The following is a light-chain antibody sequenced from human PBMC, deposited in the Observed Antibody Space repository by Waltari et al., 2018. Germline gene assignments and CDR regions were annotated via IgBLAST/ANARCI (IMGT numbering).Light chain of an antibody. CDR1: QRLLHSNGYNY. CDR2: VAS. J-gene: IGKJ5*01. CDR3: MQALQIPDT. V-gene: IGKV2-28*01. Sequence: DIVMTQSPLSLPVTPGEPASISCRSSQRLLHSNGYNYLDWYVQKPGQSPQLLIYVASNRASGVPDRFIGSGSGKDFTLKISRVEADDVGIYYCMQALQIPDTFGQGTRREIK.